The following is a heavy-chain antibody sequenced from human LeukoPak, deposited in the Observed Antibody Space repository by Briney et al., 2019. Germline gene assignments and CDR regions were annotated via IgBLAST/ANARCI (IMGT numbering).Heavy chain of an antibody. D-gene: IGHD3-22*01. CDR2: IDSSSYNI. Sequence: GGSLRLSCVASGFTFSIYSMNWVRQAPGKGLEWVSSIDSSSYNIYYADSVKGRFTISRDNAQSSVFLQMNSLRAEDTAVYYRARDLAYYYDRNYDWGQGTLVTVSS. CDR3: ARDLAYYYDRNYD. J-gene: IGHJ4*02. CDR1: GFTFSIYS. V-gene: IGHV3-21*01.